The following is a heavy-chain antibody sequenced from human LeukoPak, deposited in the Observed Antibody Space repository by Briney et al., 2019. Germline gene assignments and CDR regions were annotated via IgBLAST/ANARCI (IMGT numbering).Heavy chain of an antibody. CDR3: ARTSMTTVTQREDYFDY. J-gene: IGHJ4*02. CDR2: IYWNDDK. Sequence: SGPTLVNPTQTLTLTCTFSGFSLSTSGVGVGWIRQPPGKALEWLALIYWNDDKRYSPSLKSRLTITKDTSKNQVVLTMTNMDPVDTATYYCARTSMTTVTQREDYFDYWGQGTLVTVSS. D-gene: IGHD4-17*01. CDR1: GFSLSTSGVG. V-gene: IGHV2-5*01.